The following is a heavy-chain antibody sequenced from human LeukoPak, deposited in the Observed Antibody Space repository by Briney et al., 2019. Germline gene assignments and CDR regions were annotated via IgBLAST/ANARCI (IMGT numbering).Heavy chain of an antibody. V-gene: IGHV3-21*01. CDR1: GFTFSSYS. Sequence: GGSLRLSCAASGFTFSSYSMNWVRQAPGRGLEWVSSISSSSYIYYADSVKGRFTISRDNAKNSLYLQMNSLRAEDTAVYYCARAFYEGEIDYWGQGTLVTVSS. D-gene: IGHD2/OR15-2a*01. J-gene: IGHJ4*02. CDR2: ISSSSYI. CDR3: ARAFYEGEIDY.